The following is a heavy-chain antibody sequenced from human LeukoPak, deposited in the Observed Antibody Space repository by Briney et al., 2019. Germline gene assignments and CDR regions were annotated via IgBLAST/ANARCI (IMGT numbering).Heavy chain of an antibody. D-gene: IGHD6-13*01. Sequence: PSETLSLTCTVSGGSISSYYWSWIRQPAGKGLEWIGRIYTSGSTNYNPSFKSRVTMSVDTSRNQFSLNLSSVTAADTAVYYCARGVYIAAAQYGYWGQGTLVTVSS. CDR1: GGSISSYY. CDR2: IYTSGST. V-gene: IGHV4-4*07. CDR3: ARGVYIAAAQYGY. J-gene: IGHJ4*02.